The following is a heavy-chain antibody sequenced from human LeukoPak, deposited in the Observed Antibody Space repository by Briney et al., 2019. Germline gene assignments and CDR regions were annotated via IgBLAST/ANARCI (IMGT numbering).Heavy chain of an antibody. CDR3: ATGGRSGVALEQ. J-gene: IGHJ4*02. CDR1: GFIASSNY. V-gene: IGHV3-53*01. CDR2: IYSGGST. Sequence: AGGSLRLSCVVSGFIASSNYMTWVRQAPGKGLEWISLIYSGGSTYYADSVMDRFTISRDNSKTTLFLQMNSLKAEDTAVYYCATGGRSGVALEQWGQGTLVTVSS. D-gene: IGHD1/OR15-1a*01.